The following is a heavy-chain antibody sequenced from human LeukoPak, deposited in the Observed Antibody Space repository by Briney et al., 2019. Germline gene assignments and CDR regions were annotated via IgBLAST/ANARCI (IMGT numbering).Heavy chain of an antibody. CDR3: AKDRSGYSYGYGYFDY. J-gene: IGHJ4*02. D-gene: IGHD5-18*01. CDR2: IIGSGGST. V-gene: IGHV3-23*01. CDR1: AFNFISCA. Sequence: GGALLSSSSASAFNFISCAKSWARPAPGEGVEWVSAIIGSGGSTYYADSVKGRFTISRDNSKNTLYLQMNSLRAEDTAVYYCAKDRSGYSYGYGYFDYWGQGTLVTVSS.